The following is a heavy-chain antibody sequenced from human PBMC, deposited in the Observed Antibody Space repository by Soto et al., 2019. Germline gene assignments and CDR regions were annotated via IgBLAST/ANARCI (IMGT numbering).Heavy chain of an antibody. CDR2: ISYDGSNK. CDR1: GFTFSGYG. D-gene: IGHD6-19*01. Sequence: QVQLVESGGGVVQPGRSLRLSCAASGFTFSGYGMHWFRQAPGKGLEWVAVISYDGSNKYYADSVKGRFTISRDNSENALYLQMNSLRAEDTAVDYCANAAGGGGWYFDLWGRGTLVTVSS. CDR3: ANAAGGGGWYFDL. V-gene: IGHV3-30*18. J-gene: IGHJ2*01.